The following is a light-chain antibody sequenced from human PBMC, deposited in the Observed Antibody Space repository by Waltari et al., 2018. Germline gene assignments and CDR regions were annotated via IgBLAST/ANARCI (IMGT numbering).Light chain of an antibody. CDR3: QQYNNWPPGT. CDR2: HAS. J-gene: IGKJ1*01. CDR1: QTIGLS. Sequence: TVVTQSPATLSVSPGERATLSCRTSQTIGLSLAWYQQKPGQAPRLLTYHASTRATGIPARFSGSGSESEFTLTISSLQSEDVALYYCQQYNNWPPGTFGQGTRVEI. V-gene: IGKV3-15*01.